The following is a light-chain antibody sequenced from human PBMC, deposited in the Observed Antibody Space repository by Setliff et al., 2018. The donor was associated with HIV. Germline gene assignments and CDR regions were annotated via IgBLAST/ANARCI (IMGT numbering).Light chain of an antibody. V-gene: IGLV1-47*01. Sequence: QSVLTQPPSTSGTPGQRVTISCSGSSSNVGGNYVYWYQHLPGTAPKLLIYTNSQRPSGVPDRFSGSKSGTSASLAISGLRSDDEADYYCAAWDDSLSGVVFGGGTKVTVL. CDR1: SSNVGGNY. CDR3: AAWDDSLSGVV. J-gene: IGLJ3*02. CDR2: TNS.